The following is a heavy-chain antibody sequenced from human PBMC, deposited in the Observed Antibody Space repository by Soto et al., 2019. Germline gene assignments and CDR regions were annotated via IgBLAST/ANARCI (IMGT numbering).Heavy chain of an antibody. V-gene: IGHV1-2*02. CDR2: INPDGGAT. Sequence: QVRLVQSGAEVKNPGASVKVSCKTSGYTFTAYYVHWVRQAPGRGLEWMGWINPDGGATKYPQKLQGRVTMTRDTSTTTAHMELNSLHSDDTAIYYCARLELRDWNFDYWGQGTLVTVSS. CDR3: ARLELRDWNFDY. CDR1: GYTFTAYY. J-gene: IGHJ4*02. D-gene: IGHD1-1*01.